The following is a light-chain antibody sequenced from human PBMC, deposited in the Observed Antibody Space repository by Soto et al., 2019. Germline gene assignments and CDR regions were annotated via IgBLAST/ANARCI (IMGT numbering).Light chain of an antibody. V-gene: IGKV1-16*02. CDR3: QQSTTYHRT. J-gene: IGKJ2*01. Sequence: DVQMTESPSSLSASVGDRVTITCRASQGIKNCLAWFQQKPGKAPKSLIFAASTLQSGVPSNFSCSGTDFTLTISRLQPEDVASYYCQQSTTYHRTFGQGTKL. CDR2: AAS. CDR1: QGIKNC.